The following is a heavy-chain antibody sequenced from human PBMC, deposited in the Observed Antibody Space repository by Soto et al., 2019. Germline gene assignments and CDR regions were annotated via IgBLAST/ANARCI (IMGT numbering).Heavy chain of an antibody. V-gene: IGHV3-30-3*01. CDR3: AGPSYDSSGHTIPLFDY. J-gene: IGHJ4*02. CDR2: ISYDGSNK. D-gene: IGHD3-22*01. CDR1: GFTFSSYA. Sequence: GGSLRLSCAASGFTFSSYAMHWVRQAPGKGLEWVAVISYDGSNKYYAGSVKGRFTISRDNSKNTLYLQMNSLRAEDTAVYYCAGPSYDSSGHTIPLFDYWGQGTLVTVSS.